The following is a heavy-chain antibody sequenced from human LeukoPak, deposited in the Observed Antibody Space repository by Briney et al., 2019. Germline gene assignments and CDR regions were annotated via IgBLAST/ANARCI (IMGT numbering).Heavy chain of an antibody. V-gene: IGHV1-18*01. D-gene: IGHD2-2*01. Sequence: GAAVTVSYKGSGYTFTMYGISWVRQAPGQGGEGVGWISAYNGNTNYAQKLQGRVTMTTDTSTSTAYMELRSLRSDDTAVYYCARDVLVPAGPPGYWGQGTLVTVSS. CDR3: ARDVLVPAGPPGY. CDR1: GYTFTMYG. CDR2: ISAYNGNT. J-gene: IGHJ4*02.